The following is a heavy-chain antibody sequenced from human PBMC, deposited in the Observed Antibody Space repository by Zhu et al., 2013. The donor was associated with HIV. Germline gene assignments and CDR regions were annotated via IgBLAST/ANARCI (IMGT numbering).Heavy chain of an antibody. J-gene: IGHJ6*03. Sequence: QVQLLQSGAEVKRPGASVTVSCRPSGYRFNAYYLHWVRQAPGKGIEWMGWINPKNGGTKLAQTFRDRISVTRDTSINTIYMELRSLTSDDTAVYYCARDPSTRYYTDVWGKGPRSSSP. CDR1: GYRFNAYY. D-gene: IGHD4-17*01. V-gene: IGHV1-2*02. CDR2: INPKNGGT. CDR3: ARDPSTRYYTDV.